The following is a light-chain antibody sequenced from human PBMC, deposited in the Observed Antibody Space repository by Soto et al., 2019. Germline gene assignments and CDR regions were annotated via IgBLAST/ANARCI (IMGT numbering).Light chain of an antibody. J-gene: IGLJ1*01. V-gene: IGLV2-18*02. Sequence: QSALTQPPSVSGSPGQSVTISCTGTSSDVGSYNRVSWYQQPPGTAPKLMIYEVSNRPSGVPDRFSGSKSGNTASLTISWLQAEDEADYYCSSYTSSSIYVFGTGTKLTVL. CDR3: SSYTSSSIYV. CDR1: SSDVGSYNR. CDR2: EVS.